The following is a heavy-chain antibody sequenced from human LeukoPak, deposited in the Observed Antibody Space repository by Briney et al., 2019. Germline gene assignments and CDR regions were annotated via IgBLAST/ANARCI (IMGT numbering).Heavy chain of an antibody. J-gene: IGHJ4*02. D-gene: IGHD3-10*01. Sequence: SETLSLTCTVSGYSISSGYYWGWIRQPPGKGLEWIGSIYHSGSTYYNPSLKSRVTISVDRSKNQFSLKLSSVTAADTAVYYCARGYNADGIENYWGQGTLVTVSS. CDR3: ARGYNADGIENY. CDR1: GYSISSGYY. V-gene: IGHV4-38-2*02. CDR2: IYHSGST.